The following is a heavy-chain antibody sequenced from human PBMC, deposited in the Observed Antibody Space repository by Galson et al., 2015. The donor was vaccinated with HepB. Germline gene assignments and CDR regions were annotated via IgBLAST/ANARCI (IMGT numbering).Heavy chain of an antibody. J-gene: IGHJ6*02. CDR2: TYYRSKWYN. Sequence: CAISGDSVSSNSAAWNWIRQSPSRGLEWLGRTYYRSKWYNDYAVSVKSRITINPDTSKNQFSLQLNSVTPEDTAVYYCARQVTIFGVDYYYYGMDVWGQGTTVTVSS. V-gene: IGHV6-1*01. CDR1: GDSVSSNSAA. D-gene: IGHD3-3*01. CDR3: ARQVTIFGVDYYYYGMDV.